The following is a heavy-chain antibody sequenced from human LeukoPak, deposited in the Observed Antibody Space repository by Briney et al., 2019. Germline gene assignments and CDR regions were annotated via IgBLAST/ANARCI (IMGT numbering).Heavy chain of an antibody. J-gene: IGHJ3*02. CDR3: ARDEAYGSGSYYTRLDAFDI. CDR2: IKQDESEE. V-gene: IGHV3-7*01. CDR1: GFTFSSYW. D-gene: IGHD3-10*01. Sequence: GGSLRLSCAASGFTFSSYWMSWVRQAPGKGLEWVANIKQDESEEYYVDSVKGRFTISRDNAKNSLYLQMNSLRAEDTAVYYCARDEAYGSGSYYTRLDAFDIWGQGTMVTVSS.